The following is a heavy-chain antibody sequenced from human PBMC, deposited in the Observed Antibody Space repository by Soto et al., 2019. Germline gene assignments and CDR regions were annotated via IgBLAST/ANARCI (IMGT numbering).Heavy chain of an antibody. CDR2: ISYDGSNK. CDR1: GFTFSSYG. Sequence: QVQLVESGGGVVQPGRSLRLSCAASGFTFSSYGMHWVRQAPGKGLEWVAVISYDGSNKYYADSVKGRFTISRDYSKNTLYLQMNSLRAEDTAVYYCAKDYLPQQLGAYYYYGMDVWGQGTTVTVSS. CDR3: AKDYLPQQLGAYYYYGMDV. D-gene: IGHD6-13*01. J-gene: IGHJ6*02. V-gene: IGHV3-30*18.